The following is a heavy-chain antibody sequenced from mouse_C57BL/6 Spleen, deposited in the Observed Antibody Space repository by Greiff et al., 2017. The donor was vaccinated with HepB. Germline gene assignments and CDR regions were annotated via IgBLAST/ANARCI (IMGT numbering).Heavy chain of an antibody. V-gene: IGHV1-74*01. D-gene: IGHD2-3*01. CDR1: GYTFTSYW. J-gene: IGHJ2*01. CDR2: IHPSDSDT. Sequence: QVHVKQPGAELVKPGASVKVSCKASGYTFTSYWMHWVKQRPGQGLEWIGRIHPSDSDTNYNQKFKGKATLTVDKSSSTAYMQLSSLTSEDSAVYYCAMEIYANVYWGQGTTLTVSS. CDR3: AMEIYANVY.